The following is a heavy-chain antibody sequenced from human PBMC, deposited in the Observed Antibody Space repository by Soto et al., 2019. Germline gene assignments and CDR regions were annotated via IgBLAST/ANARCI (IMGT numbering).Heavy chain of an antibody. CDR2: ISWNSGSI. J-gene: IGHJ4*02. V-gene: IGHV3-9*01. D-gene: IGHD3-9*01. CDR1: GFTFDDYA. CDR3: AKAMDYDILTGYATLPFDY. Sequence: GGSLRLSCAASGFTFDDYAMHWVRQAPGKGLEWVSGISWNSGSIGYADSVKGRFTISRDNAKNSLYLQMNSLRAEDTALYYCAKAMDYDILTGYATLPFDYWGRGTLVTVSS.